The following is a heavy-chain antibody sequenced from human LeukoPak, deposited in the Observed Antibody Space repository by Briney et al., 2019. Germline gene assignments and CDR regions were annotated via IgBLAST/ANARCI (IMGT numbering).Heavy chain of an antibody. J-gene: IGHJ4*02. D-gene: IGHD3-22*01. V-gene: IGHV3-23*01. CDR1: GFTFSSYW. Sequence: GGSLRLSCAASGFTFSSYWMSWVRQAPGKGLEWVSAISGSGGSTYYADSVKGRFTISRDNSKNTLYLQMNSLRAEDTAVYYCAKGLSSGYYVYFDYWGQGTLVTVSS. CDR3: AKGLSSGYYVYFDY. CDR2: ISGSGGST.